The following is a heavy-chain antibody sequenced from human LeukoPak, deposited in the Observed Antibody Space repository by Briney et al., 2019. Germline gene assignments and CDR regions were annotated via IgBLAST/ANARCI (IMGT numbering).Heavy chain of an antibody. Sequence: ASVNVSCKASGYTFTANYIHWVRQAPGQGLEWMGWINPNNGDTNYAQKFQGRVTMTRDTSISIANMELSSLRHDDTAVYYCARLADPYGMDVWGQGTTVSVSS. V-gene: IGHV1-2*02. CDR3: ARLADPYGMDV. D-gene: IGHD3-3*02. CDR1: GYTFTANY. J-gene: IGHJ6*02. CDR2: INPNNGDT.